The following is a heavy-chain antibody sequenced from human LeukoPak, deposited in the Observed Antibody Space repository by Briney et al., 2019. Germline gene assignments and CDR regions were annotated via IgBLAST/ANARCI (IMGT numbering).Heavy chain of an antibody. D-gene: IGHD4-17*01. J-gene: IGHJ4*02. CDR2: IYYSGST. CDR1: GGSISNYY. V-gene: IGHV4-59*01. Sequence: SETLSLTCTVSGGSISNYYWSWIRQPPGKGLEWVGYIYYSGSTNYNPSLKSRVTISVDTSKNQFSLKLSSVAAADTAVYYCARDYGDYFDYWGQGTLVTVSS. CDR3: ARDYGDYFDY.